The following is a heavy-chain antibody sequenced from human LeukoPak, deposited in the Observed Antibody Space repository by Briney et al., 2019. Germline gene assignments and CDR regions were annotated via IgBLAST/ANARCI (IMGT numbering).Heavy chain of an antibody. V-gene: IGHV6-1*01. CDR2: TYYRSKWHN. J-gene: IGHJ4*02. CDR3: VRVIATTGYFDY. Sequence: SQTLSLTCAISGDSVSSNSATWNWIRQSPSTGLEWLGRTYYRSKWHNDYAVSVKSRITFTPDTSKNQFSLQLNSVITEDTAVYYCVRVIATTGYFDYWGQGTLVTVSS. CDR1: GDSVSSNSAT. D-gene: IGHD6-13*01.